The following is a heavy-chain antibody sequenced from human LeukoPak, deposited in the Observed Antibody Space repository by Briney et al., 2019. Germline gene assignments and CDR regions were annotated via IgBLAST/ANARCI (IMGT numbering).Heavy chain of an antibody. CDR2: IIGDGSST. D-gene: IGHD6-13*01. V-gene: IGHV3-74*01. CDR1: GFTFSSHW. Sequence: GGSLRLSCAASGFTFSSHWMHWVRQAPGKGLVWVSRIIGDGSSTSYADSVKGRFTISRDNAKNTLYLQMNSLRAEDTAVYYCARDTSSWYSYYYYYYGMDVWGQGTTVTVSS. J-gene: IGHJ6*02. CDR3: ARDTSSWYSYYYYYYGMDV.